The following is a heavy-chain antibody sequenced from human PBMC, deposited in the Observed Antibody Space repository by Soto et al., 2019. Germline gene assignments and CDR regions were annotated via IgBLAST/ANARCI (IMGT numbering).Heavy chain of an antibody. CDR1: GGSISSSSYY. V-gene: IGHV4-39*01. CDR2: IYYSGST. J-gene: IGHJ5*02. D-gene: IGHD3-3*01. Sequence: SETLSLTCTVSGGSISSSSYYWGWIRQPPGKGLEWIGSIYYSGSTYYNPSLKSRVTISVDTSKNQFSLKLSSVTAADTAVYYCARHKEETIFGVVVWFDPWGQGTLVTVSS. CDR3: ARHKEETIFGVVVWFDP.